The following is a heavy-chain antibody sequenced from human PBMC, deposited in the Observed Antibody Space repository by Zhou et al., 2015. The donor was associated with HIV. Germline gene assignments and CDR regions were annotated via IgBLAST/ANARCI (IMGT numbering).Heavy chain of an antibody. CDR1: GGSFGNYA. V-gene: IGHV1-69*06. J-gene: IGHJ2*01. CDR3: ARDRGAARPDWRYFDL. D-gene: IGHD6-6*01. Sequence: QVELVQSGAEVKKPGSSVRVSCQAAGGSFGNYAFSWVRQAPGQGLEWMGGIIPVFNRANYVHKFQGRVTFTADRSTSTAYMELRSLRSEDTAVYYCARDRGAARPDWRYFDLWGRGTLVTVSS. CDR2: IIPVFNRA.